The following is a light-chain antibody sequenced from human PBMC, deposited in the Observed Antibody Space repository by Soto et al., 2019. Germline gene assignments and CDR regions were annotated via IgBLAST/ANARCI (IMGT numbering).Light chain of an antibody. V-gene: IGKV1-17*01. CDR3: LQQDNYPWT. J-gene: IGKJ1*01. CDR1: QDIRNE. CDR2: FAS. Sequence: DLPMTQSPSSLSASVGDRVTITCRASQDIRNELVWYQQRPGKAPQRLIFFASTLQSGVPSRFSGSGFGTEFSFTINGLQPEDFASYYCLQQDNYPWTFGQGTKVEI.